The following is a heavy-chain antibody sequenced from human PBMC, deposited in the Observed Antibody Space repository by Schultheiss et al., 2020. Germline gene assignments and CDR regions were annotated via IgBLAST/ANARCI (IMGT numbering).Heavy chain of an antibody. CDR2: IYTSGST. CDR1: GGSISSYY. D-gene: IGHD6-6*01. J-gene: IGHJ4*02. CDR3: ARGSSSSYLDYFDY. V-gene: IGHV4-4*08. Sequence: SETLSLTCTVSGGSISSYYWSWIRQPPGKGLEWIGRIYTSGSTNYNPSLKSRVTISVDTSKNQFSLKLSSVTAADTAVYYCARGSSSSYLDYFDYWGQGTLVTVSS.